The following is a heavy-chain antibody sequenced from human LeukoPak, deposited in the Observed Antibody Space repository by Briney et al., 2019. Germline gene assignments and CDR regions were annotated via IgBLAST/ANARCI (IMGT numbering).Heavy chain of an antibody. CDR2: INPNNGGT. V-gene: IGHV1-2*02. D-gene: IGHD4-17*01. CDR3: ARPYGDYDDNWFDP. Sequence: ASVKVSCKASGYTFTGYYMHWVRQAPGQGLEWMGWINPNNGGTNYAQKFQGRVTMTRDTSISTAYMELSRLRSDDTAVYYCARPYGDYDDNWFDPWGQGTLVTVSS. CDR1: GYTFTGYY. J-gene: IGHJ5*02.